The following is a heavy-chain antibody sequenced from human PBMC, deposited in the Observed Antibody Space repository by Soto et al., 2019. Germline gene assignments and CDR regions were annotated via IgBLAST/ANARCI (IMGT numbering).Heavy chain of an antibody. CDR1: GGSISSCGYY. CDR3: ARGPGRTYYYDSSGYYYFGGWDY. J-gene: IGHJ4*02. Sequence: PSETLSLTCTVSGGSISSCGYYWSWIRQHPGKGLEWIGYIYYSGSTYYNPSLKSRVTISVDTSKNQFSLKLSSVTAADTAVYYCARGPGRTYYYDSSGYYYFGGWDYGGQGTLVTVSS. D-gene: IGHD3-22*01. CDR2: IYYSGST. V-gene: IGHV4-31*03.